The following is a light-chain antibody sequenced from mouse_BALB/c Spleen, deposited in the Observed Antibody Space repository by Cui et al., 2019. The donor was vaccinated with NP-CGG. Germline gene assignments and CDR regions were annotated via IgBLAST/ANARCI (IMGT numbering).Light chain of an antibody. CDR2: GTN. CDR1: TGAVTTSNY. CDR3: ALWYSNHWV. Sequence: QPVVTQESAFTTPPGETVTLTCRSSTGAVTTSNYANWVQEKPDHLFTGLIGGTNNRVPGVPARFSGSLTGDKAALTITGAQTEDEAIYFCALWYSNHWVFGGGTKLTVL. V-gene: IGLV1*01. J-gene: IGLJ1*01.